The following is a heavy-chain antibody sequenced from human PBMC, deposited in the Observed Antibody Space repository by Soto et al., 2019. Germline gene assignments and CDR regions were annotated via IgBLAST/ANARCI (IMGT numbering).Heavy chain of an antibody. D-gene: IGHD2-15*01. J-gene: IGHJ3*01. Sequence: ASVKVSCKASGYTFTNYGLSWVRQAPGQGLEWMGWISAYNGNTNYAQKLQGRVTMTTDTSTSTAYMELRSLTSDDTAVYYCPRARYCSGCRCHRHGPFDFWGRGTMVTVSS. V-gene: IGHV1-18*01. CDR2: ISAYNGNT. CDR3: PRARYCSGCRCHRHGPFDF. CDR1: GYTFTNYG.